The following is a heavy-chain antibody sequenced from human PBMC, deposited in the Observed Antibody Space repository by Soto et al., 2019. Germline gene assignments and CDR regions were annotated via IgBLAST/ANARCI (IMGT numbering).Heavy chain of an antibody. Sequence: QVQLVQSGSELRKPGTSVKVSCKTSGYTSANYDVRWLRQVLGQGLEWMGGISAYNKDTNYALNFKGRVTLTTDTSTSKACMELRSLRSDDTAVYYCVGCGFDCYESGNAVAMWGQWTLVTVSS. D-gene: IGHD2-21*02. CDR1: GYTSANYD. J-gene: IGHJ3*02. V-gene: IGHV1-18*01. CDR2: ISAYNKDT. CDR3: VGCGFDCYESGNAVAM.